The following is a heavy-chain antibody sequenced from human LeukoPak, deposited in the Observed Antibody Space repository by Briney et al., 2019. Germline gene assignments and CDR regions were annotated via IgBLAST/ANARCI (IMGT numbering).Heavy chain of an antibody. Sequence: GGSLRLSCAASGFTFKSYAMSWVRQAPGKRLEWDSTISGSGRSTYYANSVKGRFTISRDNSKNTLYLQMNSLRAEDTAVYYCARVHYDSSGYPREWWFDPWGQGTLVTVSS. CDR3: ARVHYDSSGYPREWWFDP. D-gene: IGHD3-22*01. J-gene: IGHJ5*02. CDR2: ISGSGRST. V-gene: IGHV3-23*01. CDR1: GFTFKSYA.